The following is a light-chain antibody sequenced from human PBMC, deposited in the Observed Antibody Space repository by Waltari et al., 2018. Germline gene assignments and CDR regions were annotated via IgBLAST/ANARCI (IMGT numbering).Light chain of an antibody. V-gene: IGKV3-20*01. CDR1: QSVGRTL. Sequence: DIVLTQSPGTLSVSPGARATLSCRASQSVGRTLSWYQQKPGQAPRLLIYDASTRATGVPDRFSGGGVGTDFSLTISRLEPEDFAVYYCQKYVTLPVTFGQGTKVEIK. J-gene: IGKJ1*01. CDR3: QKYVTLPVT. CDR2: DAS.